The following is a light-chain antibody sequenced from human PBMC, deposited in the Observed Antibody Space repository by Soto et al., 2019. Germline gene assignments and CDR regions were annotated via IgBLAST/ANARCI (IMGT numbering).Light chain of an antibody. J-gene: IGKJ1*01. CDR3: QQRYSSTQT. Sequence: DIQMTESPSSMSASVGHRVTITCGASQSISNYLNWYQQKPGKAPKFLIYAASNLQSGVPSRFSGSGSGTDFTLTISSLKNEDFATYYCQQRYSSTQTFGQGTKVDIK. V-gene: IGKV1-39*01. CDR1: QSISNY. CDR2: AAS.